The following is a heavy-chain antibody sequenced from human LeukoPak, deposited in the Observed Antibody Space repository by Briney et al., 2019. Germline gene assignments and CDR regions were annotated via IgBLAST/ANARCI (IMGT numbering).Heavy chain of an antibody. CDR2: ISSFGDVI. CDR1: GFTFTDYY. Sequence: GGSLRLSCEVSGFTFTDYYMTWIRQAPGKTLEWISYISSFGDVISYADSVKGRFTVSRDNAKNSLSLQMNSLRAEDTAVYYCASSYAASTRYDYWGQGTLVTVSS. J-gene: IGHJ4*02. D-gene: IGHD5/OR15-5a*01. V-gene: IGHV3-11*01. CDR3: ASSYAASTRYDY.